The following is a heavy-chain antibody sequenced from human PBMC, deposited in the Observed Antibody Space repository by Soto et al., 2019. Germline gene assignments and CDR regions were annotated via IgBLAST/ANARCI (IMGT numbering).Heavy chain of an antibody. J-gene: IGHJ4*02. CDR3: ARVKVVTATDF. CDR1: GFTFGSCS. D-gene: IGHD2-21*02. CDR2: ISSSSSTI. V-gene: IGHV3-48*02. Sequence: EVQLVESGGGLVQPGGSLRLSCAASGFTFGSCSMNWVRQAPGKGLEWVSYISSSSSTIYYADSVKGRFTISRDNAKNSLYLQMHSLRDGDTAVYYCARVKVVTATDFWGQGTLVPVSS.